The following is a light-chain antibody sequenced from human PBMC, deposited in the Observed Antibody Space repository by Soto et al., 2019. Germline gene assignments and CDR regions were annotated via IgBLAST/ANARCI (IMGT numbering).Light chain of an antibody. Sequence: QSALTQPASVSGSPGQSIAISCTGTSSDVGGYNYVYWHQQHPGKAPKVLISVISNRPSGVSNRFSGSKSGNTASLTISGLDEEDEADYYYSLYRSGSTFVFGSGTKLTVL. V-gene: IGLV2-14*03. CDR1: SSDVGGYNY. CDR2: VIS. CDR3: SLYRSGSTFV. J-gene: IGLJ1*01.